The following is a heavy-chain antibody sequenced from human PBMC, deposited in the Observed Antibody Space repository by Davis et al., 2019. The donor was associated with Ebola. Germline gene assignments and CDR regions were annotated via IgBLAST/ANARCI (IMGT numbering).Heavy chain of an antibody. V-gene: IGHV1-2*04. CDR1: GYTFTGYY. CDR3: ARDQVQPALRSYGMDV. D-gene: IGHD4/OR15-4a*01. CDR2: INLNSGGT. Sequence: ASVKVSCKASGYTFTGYYMHWVRQAPGQGLEWMGWINLNSGGTNYAQKFQGWVTMTRDTSISTAYMELSRLRSDDTAVYYCARDQVQPALRSYGMDVWGQGTTVTVSS. J-gene: IGHJ6*02.